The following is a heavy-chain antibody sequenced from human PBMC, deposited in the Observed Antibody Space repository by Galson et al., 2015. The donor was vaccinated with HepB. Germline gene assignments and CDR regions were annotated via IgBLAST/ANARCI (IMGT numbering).Heavy chain of an antibody. CDR3: ARVGYNWNDAGFDP. CDR2: IIPIFGTA. D-gene: IGHD1-20*01. J-gene: IGHJ5*02. CDR1: GGTFSSYA. V-gene: IGHV1-69*06. Sequence: SVKVSCKASGGTFSSYAISWVRQAPGQGLEWMGGIIPIFGTANYAQKFQGRVTITADKSTSTAYMELSSLRSEDTAVYYCARVGYNWNDAGFDPWGQGTLVTVSS.